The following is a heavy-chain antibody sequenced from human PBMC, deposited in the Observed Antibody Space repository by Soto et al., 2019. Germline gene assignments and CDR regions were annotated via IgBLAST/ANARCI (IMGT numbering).Heavy chain of an antibody. D-gene: IGHD3-10*01. CDR1: GYSFTNYW. CDR2: IYPGDSDT. CDR3: ARRITMARGVVPHAFDI. J-gene: IGHJ3*02. Sequence: EVQLVQSGAELKKPGESLTISCKGSGYSFTNYWIGWVRQMPGEGLEWMGLIYPGDSDTRYSPSFQGQVTISADKSINTAYLQWSSLKAADTAMYYCARRITMARGVVPHAFDIWGQGTVVTVSS. V-gene: IGHV5-51*01.